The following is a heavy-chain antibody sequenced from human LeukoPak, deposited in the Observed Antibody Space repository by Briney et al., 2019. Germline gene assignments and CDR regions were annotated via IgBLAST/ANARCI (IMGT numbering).Heavy chain of an antibody. J-gene: IGHJ4*02. CDR2: ISSSGSTI. CDR3: ARVLDTAMGYGFDY. CDR1: GFTFSSYE. V-gene: IGHV3-48*03. D-gene: IGHD5-18*01. Sequence: PGGSLRLSCAASGFTFSSYEMNWVRQAPGKGLEWVSYISSSGSTIYYADSVKGRFTISSDNAKNSLYLQMNSLRAEDTAVYYCARVLDTAMGYGFDYWGQGTLVTVSS.